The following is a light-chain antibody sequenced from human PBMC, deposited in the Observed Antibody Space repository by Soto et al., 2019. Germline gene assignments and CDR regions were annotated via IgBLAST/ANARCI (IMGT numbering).Light chain of an antibody. V-gene: IGKV3-15*01. CDR2: GAS. CDR3: QQYNTWPLT. Sequence: EIVMTQSPATLSVSPGERATLSCRASQSVSSNLAWYQQKPGQAPRLLIYGASTRATGIPARFSGSGSGTEFTLNISSLKSEDFAVYYGQQYNTWPLTVGGGPKVEIK. J-gene: IGKJ4*01. CDR1: QSVSSN.